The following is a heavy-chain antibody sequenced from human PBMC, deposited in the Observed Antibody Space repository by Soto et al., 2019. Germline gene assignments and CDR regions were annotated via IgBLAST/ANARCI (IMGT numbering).Heavy chain of an antibody. D-gene: IGHD3-10*01. V-gene: IGHV3-30*18. Sequence: QVQLVESGGGVVQPGRSLRLSCAASGFTFSSYGMHWVRQAPGKGLEWVAVISYDGSNKYYADSVKGRFTISTDTSKNTLYLQMNSLRAEDEAVYYCAKDQLPHYYGSGLEYGYYGMDVW. J-gene: IGHJ6*01. CDR1: GFTFSSYG. CDR3: AKDQLPHYYGSGLEYGYYGMDV. CDR2: ISYDGSNK.